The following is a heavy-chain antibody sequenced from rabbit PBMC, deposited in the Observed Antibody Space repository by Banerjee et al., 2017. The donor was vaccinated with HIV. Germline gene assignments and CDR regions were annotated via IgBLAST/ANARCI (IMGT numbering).Heavy chain of an antibody. CDR1: GFSFSNKYV. D-gene: IGHD1-1*01. J-gene: IGHJ4*01. Sequence: SGFSFSNKYVMCWVRQAPGKGLEWIACINTSSGNTVYATWAKGRFTISKTATTVTLQMTSLTAADTATYFCASSDYDIITFNLWGQGTLVTVS. V-gene: IGHV1S40*01. CDR2: INTSSGNT. CDR3: ASSDYDIITFNL.